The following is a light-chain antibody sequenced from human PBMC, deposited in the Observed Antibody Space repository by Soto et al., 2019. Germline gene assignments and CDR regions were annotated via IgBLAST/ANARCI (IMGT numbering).Light chain of an antibody. J-gene: IGKJ1*01. V-gene: IGKV1-5*03. CDR3: QPYNSYST. Sequence: DIQMTQSPSTLSASVGDRVTITCRASQSISSWLAWYQQKPGKAPKLLIYKASSLESGVPSRFSGSGSGTXXXXXXXXXXXDDFATYXXQPYNSYSTFGQGTKVEIK. CDR2: KAS. CDR1: QSISSW.